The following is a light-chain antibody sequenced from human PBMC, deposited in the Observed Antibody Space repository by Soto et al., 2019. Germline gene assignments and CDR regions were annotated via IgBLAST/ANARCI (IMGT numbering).Light chain of an antibody. J-gene: IGLJ2*01. CDR1: SIDVGSYNL. CDR3: CSYAGSSTGVV. V-gene: IGLV2-23*01. Sequence: QSALTQPASVSGSPGQSITISCTGTSIDVGSYNLVSWYQQHPGKAPKLMIYEGSKRPSGVSNRFSGSKSGNTASLTISGLQAEDEADYYCCSYAGSSTGVVFGGGTKLTVL. CDR2: EGS.